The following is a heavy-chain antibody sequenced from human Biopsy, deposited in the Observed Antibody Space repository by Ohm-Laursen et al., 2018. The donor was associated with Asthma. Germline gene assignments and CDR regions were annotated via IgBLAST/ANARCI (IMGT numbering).Heavy chain of an antibody. CDR1: RFTFNSYG. J-gene: IGHJ3*02. D-gene: IGHD3-3*01. CDR2: MSFDGRQT. Sequence: SLRLSCAASRFTFNSYGMHWARQAPGKGLEWVAVMSFDGRQTYYADSVKGRFTISRDNSKNTLYLQMNSLRAEDTAVYYCAKERYYDFWSGYPIWGQGTMVTVSS. V-gene: IGHV3-30*18. CDR3: AKERYYDFWSGYPI.